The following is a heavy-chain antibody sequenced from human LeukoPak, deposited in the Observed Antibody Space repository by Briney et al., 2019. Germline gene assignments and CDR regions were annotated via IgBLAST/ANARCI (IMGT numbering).Heavy chain of an antibody. CDR2: LNPNSDNT. V-gene: IGHV1-8*01. J-gene: IGHJ5*02. CDR1: GYTFTSYD. Sequence: ASVKVSCKASGYTFTSYDINWVRQATGQGLEWMGWLNPNSDNTGYAQKFQGRVTMTRNTAISTAYMELSSLRSEDTAVYYCVRANRMTNWFDPWGQGTLVTVSS. CDR3: VRANRMTNWFDP.